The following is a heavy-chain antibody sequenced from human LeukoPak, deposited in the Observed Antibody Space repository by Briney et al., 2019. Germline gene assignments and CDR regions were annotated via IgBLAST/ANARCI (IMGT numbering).Heavy chain of an antibody. V-gene: IGHV1-8*01. J-gene: IGHJ4*02. Sequence: ASVKVSCKASGYTFTSYDINWVRQATGQGLEWMGWMNPNSGNTGYAQKFQGRVTMTRNTSISTAYMELSGLRSEDTAVYYCARGLQAAAGTIDYWGQGTLVTVSS. CDR3: ARGLQAAAGTIDY. CDR1: GYTFTSYD. CDR2: MNPNSGNT. D-gene: IGHD6-13*01.